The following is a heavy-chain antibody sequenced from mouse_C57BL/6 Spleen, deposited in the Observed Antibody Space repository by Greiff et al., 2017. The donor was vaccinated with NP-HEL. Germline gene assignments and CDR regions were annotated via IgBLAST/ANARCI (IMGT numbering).Heavy chain of an antibody. Sequence: QVHVKQSGAELARPGASVKLSCKASGYTFTSYGISWVKQRTGQGLEWIGEIYPRSGNTYYNEKFKGKATLTADKSSSTAYMELRSLTSEDSAVYFCARSGAQAAFAYWGQGTLVTVSA. CDR2: IYPRSGNT. J-gene: IGHJ3*01. CDR1: GYTFTSYG. CDR3: ARSGAQAAFAY. D-gene: IGHD3-2*02. V-gene: IGHV1-81*01.